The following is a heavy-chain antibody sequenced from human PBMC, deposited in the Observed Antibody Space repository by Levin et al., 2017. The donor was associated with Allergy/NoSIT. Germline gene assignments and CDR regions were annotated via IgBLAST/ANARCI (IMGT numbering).Heavy chain of an antibody. D-gene: IGHD2-2*01. CDR2: IIPIFGKA. CDR3: AGNIKVIVVVPAAEPVYYYGMDV. Sequence: GASVKVSCKASGGTFSSYAISWVRQAPGQGLEWMGGIIPIFGKANYAQKFQGRVTITADESTSTAYMELSSLRSEDTAVYYCAGNIKVIVVVPAAEPVYYYGMDVWGQGTTVTVSS. V-gene: IGHV1-69*13. CDR1: GGTFSSYA. J-gene: IGHJ6*02.